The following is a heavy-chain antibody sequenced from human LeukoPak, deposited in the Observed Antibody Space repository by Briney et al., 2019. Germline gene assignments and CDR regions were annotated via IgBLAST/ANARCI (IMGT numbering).Heavy chain of an antibody. CDR2: IYYSGST. D-gene: IGHD6-13*01. J-gene: IGHJ5*02. V-gene: IGHV4-39*07. Sequence: SETLSLICTVSGGSISSSSYYWGWIRQPPGKGLEWIGSIYYSGSTYYNPSLKSRVTISVDTSKNQFSLNLSSVTAADTAVYYCARDPEPSSSYRWFDPWGQGTLVTVSS. CDR1: GGSISSSSYY. CDR3: ARDPEPSSSYRWFDP.